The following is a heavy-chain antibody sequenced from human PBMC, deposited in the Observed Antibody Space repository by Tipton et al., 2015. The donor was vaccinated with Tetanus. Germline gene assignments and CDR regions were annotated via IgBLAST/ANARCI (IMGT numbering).Heavy chain of an antibody. CDR2: ISAYNGNT. V-gene: IGHV1-18*01. CDR1: GYTFTSYG. CDR3: ARDSYSSGWYGDFDY. J-gene: IGHJ4*02. Sequence: QVQLVQSGAEVKKPGASVKVSCKASGYTFTSYGISWVRQAPGQGLEWMGWISAYNGNTNYAQKLQGRVTMTPDTSTSTAYMELRGLRSDDTAVYYCARDSYSSGWYGDFDYWGQGTLVTVSS. D-gene: IGHD6-19*01.